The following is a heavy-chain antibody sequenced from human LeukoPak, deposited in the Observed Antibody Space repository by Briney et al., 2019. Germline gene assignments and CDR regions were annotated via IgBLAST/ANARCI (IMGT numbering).Heavy chain of an antibody. CDR2: IHYGGNNK. CDR3: AKGYESDY. V-gene: IGHV3-30*02. D-gene: IGHD6-13*01. CDR1: GFTFSSYW. Sequence: GGSLRLSCAASGFTFSSYWMSWVRQAPGKGLEWVAFIHYGGNNKYYADSVKGRFTISRDNPKNMLYLQMNSLRPEDTAVYYCAKGYESDYWGQGALVTVSS. J-gene: IGHJ4*02.